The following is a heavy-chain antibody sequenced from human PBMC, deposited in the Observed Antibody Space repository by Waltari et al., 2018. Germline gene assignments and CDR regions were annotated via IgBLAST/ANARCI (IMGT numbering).Heavy chain of an antibody. Sequence: QVQLQQWGAGLLKPSETLSLTCAVYGGSFSGYYWSWIRQPQGKGLEWIGEINHSGSTNYNPSLKSRVTISVDTSKNQFSLKLSSVTAADTAVYYCARKRITMVRGVILYYYGMDVWGQGTTVTVSS. CDR1: GGSFSGYY. D-gene: IGHD3-10*01. J-gene: IGHJ6*02. V-gene: IGHV4-34*01. CDR2: INHSGST. CDR3: ARKRITMVRGVILYYYGMDV.